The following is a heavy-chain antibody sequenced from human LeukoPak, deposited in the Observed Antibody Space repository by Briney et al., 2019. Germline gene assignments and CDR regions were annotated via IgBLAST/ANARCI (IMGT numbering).Heavy chain of an antibody. CDR2: IYYSGST. Sequence: PSETLSLTCTVSGGSISSYYWSWIRQPPGKGMEWIGFIYYSGSTNYNPSLKSRVTISVDTSKNQFSLRLSPVTAADTAVYYCASPGIVAAGTDRGFDYWGQGTLVTVSS. CDR3: ASPGIVAAGTDRGFDY. J-gene: IGHJ4*02. D-gene: IGHD6-13*01. CDR1: GGSISSYY. V-gene: IGHV4-59*01.